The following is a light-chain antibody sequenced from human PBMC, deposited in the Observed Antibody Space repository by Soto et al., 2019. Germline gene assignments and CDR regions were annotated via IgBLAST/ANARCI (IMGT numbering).Light chain of an antibody. Sequence: DIQMTQSTSTLSASVGDRVTITCRASQSISSWLAWYQQKPGKAPKLLIYKASSLESGVPSRFSGSGSGTEFTLTISSLQPADFATYYCQQYNSYSPITFGQGTRLEIK. CDR2: KAS. V-gene: IGKV1-5*03. CDR1: QSISSW. J-gene: IGKJ5*01. CDR3: QQYNSYSPIT.